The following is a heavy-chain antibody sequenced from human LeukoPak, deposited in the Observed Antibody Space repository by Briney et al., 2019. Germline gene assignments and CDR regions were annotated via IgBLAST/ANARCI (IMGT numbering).Heavy chain of an antibody. CDR3: ARVWLRSIGVHP. Sequence: GGSLRLSCAASGFTFSSYEMNWVRQAPGKGLEWVSYMSSSGSTIYYADSVKGRFTISRDNAKNSLYLQMNSLRAEDTAVYYCARVWLRSIGVHPWGQGTLVTDSS. D-gene: IGHD3-10*01. CDR1: GFTFSSYE. CDR2: MSSSGSTI. V-gene: IGHV3-48*03. J-gene: IGHJ5*02.